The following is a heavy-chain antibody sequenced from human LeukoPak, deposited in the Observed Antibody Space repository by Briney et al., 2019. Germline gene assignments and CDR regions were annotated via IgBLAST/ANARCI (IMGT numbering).Heavy chain of an antibody. CDR1: GGTFSSYA. Sequence: ASVKVSCKASGGTFSSYAISWVRQAPGQGLEWMGRIIPILGIANYAQKFQGRVTITADKSTSTAYMELSSLRSEDTAVYYCARVGDGYNIYYFDYWGQGTLVTVSS. CDR3: ARVGDGYNIYYFDY. J-gene: IGHJ4*02. D-gene: IGHD5-24*01. CDR2: IIPILGIA. V-gene: IGHV1-69*04.